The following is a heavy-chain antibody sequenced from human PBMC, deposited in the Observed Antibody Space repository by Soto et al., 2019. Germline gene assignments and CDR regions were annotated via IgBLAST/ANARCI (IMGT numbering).Heavy chain of an antibody. D-gene: IGHD4-17*01. CDR1: GGSFSGYY. Sequence: SETLSLTCAVYGGSFSGYYWSWIRQPPGKGLEWIGEINHSGSTNYNPSLKSRVTISVDTSKNQFSLKLSSVTAADPAVYYCARGLRPTVTTYYYMDXWGKGTTVTVSS. J-gene: IGHJ6*03. V-gene: IGHV4-34*01. CDR3: ARGLRPTVTTYYYMDX. CDR2: INHSGST.